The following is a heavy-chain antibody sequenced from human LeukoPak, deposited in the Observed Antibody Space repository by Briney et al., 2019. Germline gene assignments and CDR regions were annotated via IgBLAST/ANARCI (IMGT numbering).Heavy chain of an antibody. CDR3: ARGGYSSSNNWFDP. CDR2: IYTSGST. D-gene: IGHD6-13*01. Sequence: SETLSLTCTVSGGSISSCYWSWIRQPAGKGLEWIGRIYTSGSTNYNPSLKSRVTMSVDTSKNQFSLKLSSVTAADTAVYYCARGGYSSSNNWFDPWGQGTLVTVSS. J-gene: IGHJ5*02. CDR1: GGSISSCY. V-gene: IGHV4-4*07.